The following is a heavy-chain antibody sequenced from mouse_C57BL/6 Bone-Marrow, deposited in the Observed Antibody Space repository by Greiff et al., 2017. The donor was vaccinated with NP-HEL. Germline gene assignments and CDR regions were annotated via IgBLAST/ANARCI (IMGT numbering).Heavy chain of an antibody. D-gene: IGHD2-3*01. CDR2: FYAGSGSI. CDR3: AIHEGGWLLRLDY. V-gene: IGHV1-62-2*01. J-gene: IGHJ2*01. Sequence: QVQLQQSGAELVKPGASVKLSCKASGYTFTEYTIHWVKQRSGQGLEWIGWFYAGSGSIKYNERVKDKATLTADKSSSTVYMELIRLTSEDSAFYFCAIHEGGWLLRLDYWGQGTTLTVSS. CDR1: GYTFTEYT.